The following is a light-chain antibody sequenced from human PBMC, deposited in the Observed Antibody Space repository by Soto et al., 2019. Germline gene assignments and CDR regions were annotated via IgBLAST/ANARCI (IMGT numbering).Light chain of an antibody. CDR2: EVS. Sequence: QSVLTQPPSASGSPGQSVTISCTGTSSDVGGYNYVSWYQQQSGKAPKLMIHEVSNRPSGVSNRFSGSKSGTTASLTISGLQAEDEADYYCSSYTSSRAYVFGIGTKVTVL. CDR3: SSYTSSRAYV. J-gene: IGLJ1*01. V-gene: IGLV2-14*01. CDR1: SSDVGGYNY.